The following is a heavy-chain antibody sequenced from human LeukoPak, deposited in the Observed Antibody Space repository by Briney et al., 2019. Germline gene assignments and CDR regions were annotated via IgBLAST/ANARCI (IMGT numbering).Heavy chain of an antibody. CDR1: GLTFRTNA. J-gene: IGHJ4*02. D-gene: IGHD4-23*01. CDR3: AKDILRWAFDY. CDR2: FGGTAGDI. Sequence: QSGGSLRLSCAASGLTFRTNAMAWVRQAPGKGLEWVSAFGGTAGDIKYADSVKGRFTIARDNSKGILYLQMNSLRAEDTAVYYCAKDILRWAFDYWGQGILVTVSS. V-gene: IGHV3-23*01.